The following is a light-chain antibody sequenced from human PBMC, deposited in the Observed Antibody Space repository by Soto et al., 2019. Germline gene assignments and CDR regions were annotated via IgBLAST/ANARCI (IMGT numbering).Light chain of an antibody. V-gene: IGKV3-11*01. CDR3: QEHSNWPLT. CDR1: QSVSSY. J-gene: IGKJ4*01. Sequence: EIVLTQSPATLSLSPGERATLSCRASQSVSSYLAWYQQKPGQAPRLLIYDASNMATGIPARFSGSGSGSDFNLSISSLVTEAFAVDEWQEHSNWPLTFGGRTKVESK. CDR2: DAS.